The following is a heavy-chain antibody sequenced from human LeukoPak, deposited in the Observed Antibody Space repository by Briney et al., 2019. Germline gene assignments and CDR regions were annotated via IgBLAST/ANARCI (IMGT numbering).Heavy chain of an antibody. J-gene: IGHJ4*02. V-gene: IGHV3-23*01. D-gene: IGHD3-10*01. CDR3: AKDQGAYRGSGSSTPDY. CDR2: IRGTGSGSSENT. Sequence: QSGGSLRLSCAASGFTFRTYGMSWVRQAPGKGLEWVSGIRGTGSGSSENTYYADSVKGRFTISRDNSNSTLFLQMNSLRAEDTALYYCAKDQGAYRGSGSSTPDYWGQGTLVTVSS. CDR1: GFTFRTYG.